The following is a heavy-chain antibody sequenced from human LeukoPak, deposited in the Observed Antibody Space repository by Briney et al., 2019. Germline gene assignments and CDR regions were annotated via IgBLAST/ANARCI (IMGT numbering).Heavy chain of an antibody. CDR3: AREGGIAAAGTFDY. V-gene: IGHV3-30*01. Sequence: PGGSLRLSCAASGFTFSSYAMHWVRQAPGKGLEWVAVISYDGSNKYCADSVKARFTISRDNSKNTLYLQMNSLRAEDTAVYYCAREGGIAAAGTFDYWGQGTLVTVSS. CDR2: ISYDGSNK. J-gene: IGHJ4*02. D-gene: IGHD6-13*01. CDR1: GFTFSSYA.